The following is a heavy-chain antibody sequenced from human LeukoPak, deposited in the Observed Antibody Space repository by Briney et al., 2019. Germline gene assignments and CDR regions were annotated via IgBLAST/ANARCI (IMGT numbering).Heavy chain of an antibody. V-gene: IGHV3-53*01. CDR2: IYSAGAT. CDR1: GFTVSDNY. Sequence: GGSLRLSCAASGFTVSDNYMTWVRQAPGKGLEWVSSIYSAGATHYAESVKGRFTISRDNSKNTLYLQMNSLRAEDMAVYYCARIEWERLGRAFDIWGQGTVVTVSS. J-gene: IGHJ3*02. CDR3: ARIEWERLGRAFDI. D-gene: IGHD1-26*01.